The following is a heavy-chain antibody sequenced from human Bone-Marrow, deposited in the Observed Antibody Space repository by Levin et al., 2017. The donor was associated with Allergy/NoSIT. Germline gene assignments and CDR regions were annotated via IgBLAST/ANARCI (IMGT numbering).Heavy chain of an antibody. D-gene: IGHD1-26*01. J-gene: IGHJ6*02. CDR1: GGSFSGYY. CDR2: INHSGST. Sequence: SETLSLTCAVYGGSFSGYYWSWIRQPPGKGLEWIGEINHSGSTNYNPSLKSRVTISVDTSKNQFSLKLSSVTAADTAVYYCARGKTPTVGMDVWGQGTTVTVSS. V-gene: IGHV4-34*01. CDR3: ARGKTPTVGMDV.